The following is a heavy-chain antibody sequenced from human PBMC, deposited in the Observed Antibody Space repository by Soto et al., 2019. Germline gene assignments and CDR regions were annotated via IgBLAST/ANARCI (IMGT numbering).Heavy chain of an antibody. CDR3: AKGGIAAAEKYYYYYYMDV. CDR2: ISGSGGST. Sequence: GGSLRLSCAASGFTFRSYAIRWVRQDQGKGLEWVSAISGSGGSTYYADSVKGRFTISRDNSKNTLYLQMNSLRAEDTAVYYCAKGGIAAAEKYYYYYYMDVWGKGTTVTVSS. D-gene: IGHD6-13*01. CDR1: GFTFRSYA. V-gene: IGHV3-23*01. J-gene: IGHJ6*03.